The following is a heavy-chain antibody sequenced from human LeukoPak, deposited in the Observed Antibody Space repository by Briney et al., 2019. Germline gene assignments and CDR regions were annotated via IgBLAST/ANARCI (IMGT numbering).Heavy chain of an antibody. CDR2: IIPIFGTA. J-gene: IGHJ4*02. Sequence: SVKVSCKAPGGTFSSYAISWVRQAPGQGLEWMGGIIPIFGTANYAQKFQGRVTITADESTSTAYMELSSLRSEDTAVYYCARDPRSYCGGDCYFRYWGQGTLVTVSS. CDR1: GGTFSSYA. V-gene: IGHV1-69*13. CDR3: ARDPRSYCGGDCYFRY. D-gene: IGHD2-21*01.